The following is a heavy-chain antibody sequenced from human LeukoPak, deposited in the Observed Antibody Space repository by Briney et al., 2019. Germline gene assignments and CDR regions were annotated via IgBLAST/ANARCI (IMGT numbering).Heavy chain of an antibody. D-gene: IGHD1-26*01. J-gene: IGHJ4*02. Sequence: PGGSLRLSCAASEFTLRSYSMHWVRQAPGKGLEWVSYISTSSTYIYYADLVRGRFSISRDNAKNSLYLYMNSLKADDTAVYYCARDASGSSIGLIDFWGQGTLVTVSS. CDR1: EFTLRSYS. CDR2: ISTSSTYI. V-gene: IGHV3-21*01. CDR3: ARDASGSSIGLIDF.